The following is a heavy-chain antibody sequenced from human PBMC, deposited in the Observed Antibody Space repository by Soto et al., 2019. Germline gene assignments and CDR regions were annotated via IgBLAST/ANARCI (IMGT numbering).Heavy chain of an antibody. V-gene: IGHV4-34*01. CDR1: GVSFSCYY. D-gene: IGHD1-20*01. Sequence: SDTLSLTCAVYGVSFSCYYWSWIRQPPGKGLEWIGEINHTGFTSYNPSLESRVSVSVDTSKNQFSLKVSGVSAADTAVYYCATSQKGYNWNYFDHWSQGALVTVSS. CDR2: INHTGFT. CDR3: ATSQKGYNWNYFDH. J-gene: IGHJ4*02.